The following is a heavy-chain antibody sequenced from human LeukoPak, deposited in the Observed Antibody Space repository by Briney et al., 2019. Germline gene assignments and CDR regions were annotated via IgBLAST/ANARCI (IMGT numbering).Heavy chain of an antibody. D-gene: IGHD3-10*01. Sequence: HPGGSLRPSCAASGFSFRGYGMHWVRQAPGRGLEYVSAISADGGTTDYLNSVKGRFTISRDNSKNTLYLQMGRLRSDDTAIYYCARGRGGPPFDFWGQGTVVTVAS. V-gene: IGHV3-64*01. CDR2: ISADGGTT. CDR3: ARGRGGPPFDF. CDR1: GFSFRGYG. J-gene: IGHJ4*02.